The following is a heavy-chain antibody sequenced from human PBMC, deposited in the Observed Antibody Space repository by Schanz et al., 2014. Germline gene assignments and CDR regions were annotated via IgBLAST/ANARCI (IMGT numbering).Heavy chain of an antibody. D-gene: IGHD2-8*02. CDR2: INPYDDTI. V-gene: IGHV1-46*01. CDR1: NYIFTKYY. CDR3: VTEKRMESGIWAKAFDI. Sequence: QVQLVQSGAEVKKPGASVKLSCKASNYIFTKYYIHCVRQAPGQGLEWMGLINPYDDTIDYAKKFQGRFTMTRDTSTTTVYMELSSLRSDDTAMYYCVTEKRMESGIWAKAFDIWGQGTWVTVSS. J-gene: IGHJ3*02.